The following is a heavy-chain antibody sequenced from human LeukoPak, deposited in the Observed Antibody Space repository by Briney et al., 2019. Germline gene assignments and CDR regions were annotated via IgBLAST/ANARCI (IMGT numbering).Heavy chain of an antibody. D-gene: IGHD6-19*01. V-gene: IGHV3-48*03. CDR2: ISSTGNTI. Sequence: SGGSLRLSCAASGFTFRSYEMSWVRQAPGKGLEWVSSISSTGNTIYYADSVKGRFTIPRDNAKNSLYLQMSSLKTEDTAVYYCARDRIAVAGTLWGQGTLVTVSS. J-gene: IGHJ4*02. CDR1: GFTFRSYE. CDR3: ARDRIAVAGTL.